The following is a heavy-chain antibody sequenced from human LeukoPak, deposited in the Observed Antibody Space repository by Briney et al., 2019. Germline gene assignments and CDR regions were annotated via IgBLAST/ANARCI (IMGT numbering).Heavy chain of an antibody. CDR2: IYYIGST. J-gene: IGHJ2*01. Sequence: SETLSLTCTVSGGSISDYYWTWIRQPPGKGLEWIGYIYYIGSTNYNPSFKSRVTISVDTSKKQFPLKMSSVTAADTAVYYCARLHDYGGKNFDLWGRGTLVTVSS. D-gene: IGHD4-23*01. CDR3: ARLHDYGGKNFDL. V-gene: IGHV4-59*01. CDR1: GGSISDYY.